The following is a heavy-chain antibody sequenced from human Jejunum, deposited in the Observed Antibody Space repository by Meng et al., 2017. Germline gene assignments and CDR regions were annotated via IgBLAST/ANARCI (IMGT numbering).Heavy chain of an antibody. CDR1: GFSLSAFW. D-gene: IGHD3-10*01. Sequence: GESLKISCAASGFSLSAFWMSWVRQAPGKGLEWLADIKEDGSKKYYVDSVKGRFTISRDNTWNSLYLHMDSLRAGDTAVYFCARDRGVSETNNWYFDLWGRGTLVTVSS. J-gene: IGHJ2*01. V-gene: IGHV3-7*01. CDR3: ARDRGVSETNNWYFDL. CDR2: IKEDGSKK.